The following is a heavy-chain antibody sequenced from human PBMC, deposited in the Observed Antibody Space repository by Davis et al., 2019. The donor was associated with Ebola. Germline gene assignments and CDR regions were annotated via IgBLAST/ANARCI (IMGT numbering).Heavy chain of an antibody. V-gene: IGHV1-58*02. CDR2: IAVGSGNT. D-gene: IGHD3-22*01. Sequence: SVKVSCKASGFTFSGSAMQWVRQARGQRLEWIGWIAVGSGNTNYAQKFQGRVTITADKSTSTAYMELSSLRSEDTAVYYCARGHAAYYDSSGYHDYWGQGTLVTVSS. CDR3: ARGHAAYYDSSGYHDY. J-gene: IGHJ4*02. CDR1: GFTFSGSA.